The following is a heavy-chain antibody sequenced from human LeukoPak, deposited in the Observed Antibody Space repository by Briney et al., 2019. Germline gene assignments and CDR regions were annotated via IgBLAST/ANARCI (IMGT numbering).Heavy chain of an antibody. D-gene: IGHD3-22*01. CDR2: IYHSGST. J-gene: IGHJ4*02. Sequence: SETLSLTCTVSGYSISSGYYWGWIRQPPGKGLEWIGSIYHSGSTYYNPSLKSRVTISVDTSKNQFSLKLSSVTAADTAVYYCARGLYDSSDYYYFDYWGQGTLVTVSS. CDR1: GYSISSGYY. CDR3: ARGLYDSSDYYYFDY. V-gene: IGHV4-38-2*02.